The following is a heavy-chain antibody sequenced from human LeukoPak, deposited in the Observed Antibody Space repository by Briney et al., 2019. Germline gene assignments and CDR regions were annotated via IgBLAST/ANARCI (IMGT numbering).Heavy chain of an antibody. CDR3: ARDRLGGYSYVY. D-gene: IGHD5-12*01. J-gene: IGHJ4*02. Sequence: PSETLSLTCTVSGGSVSSGSYFWTWIRQSPGKRLEYVGYIYDSGRTNYNPSLKSRVTISKDASKNQFSLKLSSVTAADTAVYYCARDRLGGYSYVYWGQGSLVTVSS. V-gene: IGHV4-61*01. CDR2: IYDSGRT. CDR1: GGSVSSGSYF.